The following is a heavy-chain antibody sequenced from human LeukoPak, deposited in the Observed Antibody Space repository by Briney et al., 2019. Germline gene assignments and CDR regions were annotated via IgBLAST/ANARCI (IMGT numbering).Heavy chain of an antibody. CDR3: ARGDGGEQQLVLGY. D-gene: IGHD6-13*01. V-gene: IGHV1-18*01. Sequence: VASVKVSCKASGYTFSSYGFSWVRQAPGQGLEWMGWINTYNGNTDYVQKFQGRVTMTTDTSTSTAYMEVRSLRSDDTAVYYCARGDGGEQQLVLGYWGQGTLVTVSS. J-gene: IGHJ4*02. CDR2: INTYNGNT. CDR1: GYTFSSYG.